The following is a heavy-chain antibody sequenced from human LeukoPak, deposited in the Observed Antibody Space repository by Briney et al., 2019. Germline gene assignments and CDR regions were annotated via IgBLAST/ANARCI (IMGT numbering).Heavy chain of an antibody. CDR1: GGSISSYY. CDR3: ARDYYGSGSYVFDY. D-gene: IGHD3-10*01. J-gene: IGHJ4*02. CDR2: IYSSGTI. V-gene: IGHV4-4*07. Sequence: SETLSLTCSVSGGSISSYYWSWIRQPAGKGLEWIGRIYSSGTITYNPSLQSRVTMSVDTSKNEFSLKLSSVTAADTAVYYCARDYYGSGSYVFDYWGQGTLVTVSS.